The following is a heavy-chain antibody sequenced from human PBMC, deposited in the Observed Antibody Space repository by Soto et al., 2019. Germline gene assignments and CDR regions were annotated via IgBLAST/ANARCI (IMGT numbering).Heavy chain of an antibody. CDR2: TKNKANGYTT. CDR1: GFTFSDRY. V-gene: IGHV3-72*01. CDR3: TIEGAYPGPDFDD. D-gene: IGHD3-16*01. Sequence: PGGSLRLSCAASGFTFSDRYMDWVRQAPGKGLEWVGRTKNKANGYTTEYAASVKGRFTISRDYSRDSVYLQMNSLKTDDTAVYYCTIEGAYPGPDFDDWGQGTLVTVSS. J-gene: IGHJ4*02.